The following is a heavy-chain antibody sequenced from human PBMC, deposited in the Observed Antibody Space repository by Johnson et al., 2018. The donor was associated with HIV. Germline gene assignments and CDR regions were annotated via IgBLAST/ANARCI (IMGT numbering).Heavy chain of an antibody. D-gene: IGHD6-6*01. CDR2: IKQDGSEN. V-gene: IGHV3-7*01. J-gene: IGHJ3*02. Sequence: VQLVESGGGLIQPGGSLRLSCAASGFTVSSNYMSWVRQAPGKGLELVANIKQDGSENYYVYSLKGRSPISRDNAKNSLYLQTNSLRAEETAVYYCAKESGSSSRRNAFDIWGQGTMVIVS. CDR1: GFTVSSNY. CDR3: AKESGSSSRRNAFDI.